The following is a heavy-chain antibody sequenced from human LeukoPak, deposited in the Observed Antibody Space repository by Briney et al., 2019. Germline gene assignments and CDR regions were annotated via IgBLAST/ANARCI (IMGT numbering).Heavy chain of an antibody. CDR3: AKGGDSGYVGYYYYYMDV. V-gene: IGHV3-23*01. J-gene: IGHJ6*03. CDR2: ISGSGGST. CDR1: GFTFSSYG. Sequence: GGSLRLSCAASGFTFSSYGMSWVRQAPGKGLEWVSAISGSGGSTYYADSVKGRFTISRDNSKNTLYLQMNSLRAEDTAVYYCAKGGDSGYVGYYYYYMDVWGKGTTVTISS. D-gene: IGHD5-12*01.